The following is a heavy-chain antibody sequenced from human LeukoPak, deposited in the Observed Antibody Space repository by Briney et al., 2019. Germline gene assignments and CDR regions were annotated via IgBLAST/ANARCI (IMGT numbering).Heavy chain of an antibody. V-gene: IGHV1-2*04. J-gene: IGHJ1*01. CDR1: GYTFTGYY. Sequence: ASVKVSCKASGYTFTGYYMHWVRQAPGQGLEWVGWINPNSGGTNYAQKFQGWVTMNRDTSISTAYMELSRLRSDDTAVYYCARGAGIAAAGGYFQHWGQGTLVTVSS. CDR2: INPNSGGT. D-gene: IGHD6-13*01. CDR3: ARGAGIAAAGGYFQH.